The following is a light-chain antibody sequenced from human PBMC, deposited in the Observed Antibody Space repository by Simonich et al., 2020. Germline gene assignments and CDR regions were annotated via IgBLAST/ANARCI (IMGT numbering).Light chain of an antibody. CDR2: DAS. CDR3: QQYDNLP. J-gene: IGKJ4*01. CDR1: QDISNY. Sequence: DIQMTQSPSSLSASVGDRVTITCQASQDISNYLNWYQQKPGKAPKLLIDDASNLETGGTSRFSGSGAGTEFTVTISSLQPEDIATYYCQQYDNLPFGGGTKVEIK. V-gene: IGKV1-33*01.